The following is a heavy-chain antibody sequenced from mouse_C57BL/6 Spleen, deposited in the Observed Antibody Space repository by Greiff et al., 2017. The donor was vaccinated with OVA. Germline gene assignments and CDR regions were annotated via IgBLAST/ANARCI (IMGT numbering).Heavy chain of an antibody. J-gene: IGHJ4*01. CDR3: AKERDYYDYDGYAMDY. CDR2: IWRGGST. V-gene: IGHV2-5*01. D-gene: IGHD2-4*01. CDR1: GFSLTSYG. Sequence: QVQLQQSGPGLVQPSQSLSITCTVSGFSLTSYGVHWVRQSPGKGLEWLGVIWRGGSTDYNAAFMSRLSITKDNSKSQVFFKMNSLQADDTAIYYCAKERDYYDYDGYAMDYWGQGTSVTVSS.